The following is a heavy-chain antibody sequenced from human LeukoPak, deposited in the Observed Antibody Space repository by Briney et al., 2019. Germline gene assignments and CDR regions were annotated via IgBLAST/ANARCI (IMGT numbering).Heavy chain of an antibody. CDR3: ARETRYSSGWYIDY. D-gene: IGHD6-19*01. CDR2: ISAYNGNT. J-gene: IGHJ4*02. Sequence: GASVKVSCKASAYTFTSYVISWVRQAPGQGLEWMGWISAYNGNTNYAPKLQGRVTMTTDTSTSTAYMELRSLRSDDTAVYYCARETRYSSGWYIDYWGQGTLVTVSS. V-gene: IGHV1-18*01. CDR1: AYTFTSYV.